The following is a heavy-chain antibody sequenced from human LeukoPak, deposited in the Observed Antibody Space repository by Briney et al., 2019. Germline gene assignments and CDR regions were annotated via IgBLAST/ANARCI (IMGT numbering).Heavy chain of an antibody. CDR2: INQNGSAK. CDR3: ARDYGDY. J-gene: IGHJ4*02. Sequence: PGGSLRLSCAASGFTFSNYWMSWVRQAPGKGLEWVANINQNGSAKYYVDSVKGRFTISRDNAKNSLYLQMNSLRPEDTGVYYCARDYGDYWGQGTLVTVSS. D-gene: IGHD4-17*01. V-gene: IGHV3-7*01. CDR1: GFTFSNYW.